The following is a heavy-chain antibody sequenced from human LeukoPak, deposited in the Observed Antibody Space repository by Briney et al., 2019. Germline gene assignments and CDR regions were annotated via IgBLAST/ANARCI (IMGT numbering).Heavy chain of an antibody. V-gene: IGHV4-4*07. CDR1: GGSISTFF. CDR2: IYTSGST. Sequence: SETLSLTCTVSGGSISTFFWTWIRQPAGKGLEWIGRIYTSGSTNYNASLKSRVTMSVDTSKNQFSLKLSSVTAADTAVYYCARESETVAGRGLDYRGQGTLVTVSS. D-gene: IGHD6-19*01. CDR3: ARESETVAGRGLDY. J-gene: IGHJ4*02.